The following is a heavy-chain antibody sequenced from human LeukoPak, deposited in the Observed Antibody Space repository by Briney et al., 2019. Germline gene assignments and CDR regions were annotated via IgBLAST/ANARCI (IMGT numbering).Heavy chain of an antibody. CDR3: AKDLSRNTADR. CDR2: INPDGTTT. D-gene: IGHD1-14*01. CDR1: GFTYSNYW. Sequence: GGSLRLSCVGSGFTYSNYWMHWVRQAPGKGPVWVSRINPDGTTTDYADSVKGRFTIPRDNAKNLLYLQMSSLRADDTAVYYCAKDLSRNTADRWGQGTLVTVSS. V-gene: IGHV3-74*01. J-gene: IGHJ5*02.